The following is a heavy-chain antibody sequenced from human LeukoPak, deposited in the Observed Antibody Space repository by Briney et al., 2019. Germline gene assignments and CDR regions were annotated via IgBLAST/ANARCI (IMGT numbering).Heavy chain of an antibody. CDR3: AKAGLVRGGALDS. Sequence: GGSLRLSCAASGFTFSNYAMSWVRQAPGKGLEWVSTISDSGDGTSAADSVTGRFSISRDNSKSTLYLQMNSLRVEDTAVYYCAKAGLVRGGALDSWGQGTLVTVSS. CDR2: ISDSGDGT. CDR1: GFTFSNYA. V-gene: IGHV3-23*01. D-gene: IGHD4/OR15-4a*01. J-gene: IGHJ4*02.